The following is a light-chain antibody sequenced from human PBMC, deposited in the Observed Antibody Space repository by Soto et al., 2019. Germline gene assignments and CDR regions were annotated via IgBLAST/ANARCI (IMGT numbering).Light chain of an antibody. CDR3: QHYYSTPLT. V-gene: IGKV4-1*01. J-gene: IGKJ2*01. CDR1: QSVLYSSNNKNY. Sequence: DIVMTQSPDSLAVSLGERATINCKSSQSVLYSSNNKNYLAWYQQKPGQPPKLLIYWASTRESGVPDRFSGSGSETDFTLTISSLQAEDVAVYYCQHYYSTPLTFGQGTKLEIK. CDR2: WAS.